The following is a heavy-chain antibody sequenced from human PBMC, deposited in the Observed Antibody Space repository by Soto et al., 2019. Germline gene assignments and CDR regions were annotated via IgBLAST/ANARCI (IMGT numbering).Heavy chain of an antibody. D-gene: IGHD5-12*01. Sequence: SETLSLTCTVSGGSISGSSYFWGWIRQPPGKGLEWIGNIHYRGVTYYNASLKSRVTISVDTSKNQFSLKLSSVTAADSAVYSCARGIGFYFDSWGQGTLVTVSS. CDR1: GGSISGSSYF. CDR2: IHYRGVT. CDR3: ARGIGFYFDS. V-gene: IGHV4-39*01. J-gene: IGHJ4*02.